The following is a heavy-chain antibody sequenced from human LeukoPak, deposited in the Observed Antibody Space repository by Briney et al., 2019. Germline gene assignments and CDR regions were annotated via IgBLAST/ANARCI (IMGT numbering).Heavy chain of an antibody. CDR1: GFTFSSYS. D-gene: IGHD3-3*01. CDR2: ISSSSSYI. Sequence: GGSLRLSCAASGFTFSSYSMNWVRQAPGKGLEWVSSISSSSSYIYYADSVKGRFTISRDNAKNSLYLQMNSLRAEDTAVYYCARDLEWLPAPNQYYNWFDPWGQGTLVTVSS. V-gene: IGHV3-21*01. J-gene: IGHJ5*02. CDR3: ARDLEWLPAPNQYYNWFDP.